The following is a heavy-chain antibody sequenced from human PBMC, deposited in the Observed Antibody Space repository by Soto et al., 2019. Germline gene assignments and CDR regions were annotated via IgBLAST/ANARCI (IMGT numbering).Heavy chain of an antibody. D-gene: IGHD2-2*01. CDR2: IYYSGST. CDR1: GGSISSGGYY. J-gene: IGHJ4*02. CDR3: ARAKYQLYDY. Sequence: SETLSLTCTVSGGSISSGGYYWSWIRQHPGKGLEWIGYIYYSGSTYYNPSLKSRVTISVDTSKNQFSLKLSSVTAADTAVYYCARAKYQLYDYWGQGTLVTSPQ. V-gene: IGHV4-31*03.